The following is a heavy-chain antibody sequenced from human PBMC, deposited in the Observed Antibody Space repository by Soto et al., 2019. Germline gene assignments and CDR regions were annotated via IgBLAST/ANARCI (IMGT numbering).Heavy chain of an antibody. Sequence: SETLSLTCTVSGGSIGSNNYYWAWIRQPPGKGLERIGSIYYTGSTYYNPSLRSRVSISVDTSKNQFSLNLNSVTAADTAQYYCGRKTPVAGTEWGQGTLVTVSS. CDR1: GGSIGSNNYY. D-gene: IGHD6-19*01. CDR3: GRKTPVAGTE. J-gene: IGHJ4*02. CDR2: IYYTGST. V-gene: IGHV4-39*01.